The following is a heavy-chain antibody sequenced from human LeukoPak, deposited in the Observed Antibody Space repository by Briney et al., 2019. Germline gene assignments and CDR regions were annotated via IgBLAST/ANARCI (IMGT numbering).Heavy chain of an antibody. CDR1: GFTFSSYW. V-gene: IGHV3-74*01. D-gene: IGHD3-16*01. J-gene: IGHJ5*01. Sequence: GGSLTLSCAASGFTFSSYWMHWVRQAPGKGLVWVSRINSDGSNTTYADSVKGRFTISRDNAKNTLYLQMNSLRAEDTAVYYCAREGGSRSFDSWGQGTLVTVSS. CDR3: AREGGSRSFDS. CDR2: INSDGSNT.